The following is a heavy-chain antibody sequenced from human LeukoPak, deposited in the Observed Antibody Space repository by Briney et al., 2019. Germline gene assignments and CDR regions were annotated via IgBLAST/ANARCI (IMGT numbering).Heavy chain of an antibody. J-gene: IGHJ5*02. CDR2: ISSNGGST. CDR1: GFTFSNYA. Sequence: GGSLRLSCSASGFTFSNYAMYWVRQAPGKGLEYVSGISSNGGSTYYADSVKGRFTISRDNSKNTLYLQMSSLRAEDTAVYYCVKDRHCSSTSCYVFDPWGQGTLVTVSS. D-gene: IGHD2-2*01. CDR3: VKDRHCSSTSCYVFDP. V-gene: IGHV3-64D*09.